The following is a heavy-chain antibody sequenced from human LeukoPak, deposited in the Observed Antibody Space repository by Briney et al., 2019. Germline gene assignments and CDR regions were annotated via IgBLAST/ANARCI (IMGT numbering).Heavy chain of an antibody. CDR2: INPNSGGT. D-gene: IGHD4-11*01. V-gene: IGHV1-2*02. CDR1: GYTFTGYY. CDR3: ARDGDYSNYLSFDH. J-gene: IGHJ4*02. Sequence: ASVKVSCKASGYTFTGYYMHWVRQAPGQGLEWMGWINPNSGGTNYAQKFQGRVTMTRDTSISTAYMELSRLRSDDTAVYYCARDGDYSNYLSFDHWGQGTLVTVSS.